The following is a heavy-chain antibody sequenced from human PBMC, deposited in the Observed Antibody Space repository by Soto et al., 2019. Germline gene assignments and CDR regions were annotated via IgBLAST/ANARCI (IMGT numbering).Heavy chain of an antibody. V-gene: IGHV2-5*02. J-gene: IGHJ1*01. Sequence: SGPTLVNPTPTLTLTCTFSGFSLSTSGVAVGWIRQPPGKALEWLALIYWDNDKRYSPSLKSRLTITKDTSQNQVVLIMTDLDPVDTATYYCTHRSSRYFHNWGQGTLVTVSS. CDR1: GFSLSTSGVA. CDR2: IYWDNDK. CDR3: THRSSRYFHN.